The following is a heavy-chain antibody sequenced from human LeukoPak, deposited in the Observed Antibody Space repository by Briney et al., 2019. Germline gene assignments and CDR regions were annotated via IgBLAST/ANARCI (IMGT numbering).Heavy chain of an antibody. D-gene: IGHD2-15*01. J-gene: IGHJ5*02. CDR2: TYYSGST. V-gene: IGHV4-59*01. CDR1: GXMFSDYF. CDR3: ARGYCSGASCYSAWFDP. Sequence: GSLRLSCSASGXMFSDYFMSWIRQAPGKELEWIGYTYYSGSTNFNPSFKSRVTISVDTSKNQFSLKLSSVTAADTAVYYCARGYCSGASCYSAWFDPWGQGTLVTVSS.